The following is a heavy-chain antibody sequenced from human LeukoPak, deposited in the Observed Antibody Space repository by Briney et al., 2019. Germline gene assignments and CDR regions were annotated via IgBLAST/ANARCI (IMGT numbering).Heavy chain of an antibody. J-gene: IGHJ6*02. D-gene: IGHD6-19*01. CDR2: ISAYNGNT. CDR1: GYTFTSYG. CDR3: ASGSDSSGWLIFDYYGIDV. V-gene: IGHV1-18*01. Sequence: ASVKVSCKASGYTFTSYGISWVRQAPGQGLEWMGWISAYNGNTNYAQKLQGRVTMTTDTSTSTAYMELRSLRSDDTAVYYCASGSDSSGWLIFDYYGIDVWGQGTTVTVSS.